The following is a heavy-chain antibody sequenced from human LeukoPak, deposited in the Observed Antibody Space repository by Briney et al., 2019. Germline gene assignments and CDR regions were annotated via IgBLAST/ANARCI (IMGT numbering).Heavy chain of an antibody. Sequence: ASVKVSCKVSGYTLTELSMHWVRQAPGKGLEWMGGFEPVDGETIYAQKFQGRVTMTEDTSTDTAYMELSSLRSEDTAVYYCATLKTITMIVVVITPGYYFDYWGQGTLVTVSS. J-gene: IGHJ4*02. CDR2: FEPVDGET. CDR3: ATLKTITMIVVVITPGYYFDY. D-gene: IGHD3-22*01. CDR1: GYTLTELS. V-gene: IGHV1-24*01.